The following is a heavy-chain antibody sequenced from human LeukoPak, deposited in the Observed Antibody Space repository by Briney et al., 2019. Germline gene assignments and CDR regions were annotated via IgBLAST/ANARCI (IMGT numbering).Heavy chain of an antibody. D-gene: IGHD6-13*01. CDR2: ISSSSSYI. Sequence: GGSLRPSCAASGFTFSSYSMNWVRQAPGKGLEWVSSISSSSSYIYYADSVKGRFTISRDNAKNSLYLQMNSLRAEDTAVYYCARGGRYSSSWFDYWGQGTLVTVSS. V-gene: IGHV3-21*01. J-gene: IGHJ4*02. CDR1: GFTFSSYS. CDR3: ARGGRYSSSWFDY.